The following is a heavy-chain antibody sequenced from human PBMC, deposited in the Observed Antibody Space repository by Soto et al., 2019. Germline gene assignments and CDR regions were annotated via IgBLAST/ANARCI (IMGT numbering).Heavy chain of an antibody. CDR1: GYTFSNYG. V-gene: IGHV1-18*01. Sequence: GASGKVYCKSSGYTFSNYGVTWVRQAPGQGLEWMGWITPYNGNTHYAQKVQGRVTMTTDTSTSTAYMELWSLRSDDTAVYYCARAGDYGSFYFFDYWGQGTLVTVSS. CDR2: ITPYNGNT. D-gene: IGHD3-10*01. CDR3: ARAGDYGSFYFFDY. J-gene: IGHJ4*02.